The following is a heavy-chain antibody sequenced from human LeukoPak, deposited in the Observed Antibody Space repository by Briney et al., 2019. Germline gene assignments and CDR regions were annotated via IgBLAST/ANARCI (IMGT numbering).Heavy chain of an antibody. J-gene: IGHJ3*01. CDR3: VRVSQDDDYSDSPVQGAFDL. D-gene: IGHD3-22*01. CDR2: ISRRSAYI. CDR1: GFTFYAHS. Sequence: PVGSLRLSSTDSGFTFYAHSMNWVPQSPRKGLEWGSSISRRSAYIHYGDAMKSRFTISRDNAKTSLYLQMNDLRTEDTAVYYCVRVSQDDDYSDSPVQGAFDLWGQGTMVTVS. V-gene: IGHV3-21*06.